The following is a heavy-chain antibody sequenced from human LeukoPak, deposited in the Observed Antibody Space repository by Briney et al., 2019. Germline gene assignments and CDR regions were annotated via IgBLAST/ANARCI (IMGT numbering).Heavy chain of an antibody. CDR2: IHYRGST. J-gene: IGHJ5*01. CDR1: GGSISSYY. CDR3: AREEAGLRYFDWLSPFDS. D-gene: IGHD3-9*01. V-gene: IGHV4-59*12. Sequence: SETLSLTCTVSGGSISSYYWSWIRQPPGKGLEWIGYIHYRGSTNYNPALKSRVTISVETSKDQFSLKLSSVTAADSAVYYCAREEAGLRYFDWLSPFDSWGQGTLVTVSS.